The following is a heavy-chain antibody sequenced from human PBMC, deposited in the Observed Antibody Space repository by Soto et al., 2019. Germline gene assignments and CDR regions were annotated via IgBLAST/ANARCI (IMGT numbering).Heavy chain of an antibody. CDR1: GFTFSSYE. CDR2: ISSSGSTI. V-gene: IGHV3-48*03. CDR3: ARDEYSGSSNYGMDV. D-gene: IGHD1-26*01. J-gene: IGHJ6*02. Sequence: GGSLRVSCAASGFTFSSYEMNWVRQAPGKGLEWVSYISSSGSTIYYADSVKGRFTISRDNAKNSLYLQMNSLRAEDTAVYYCARDEYSGSSNYGMDVWGQVTTVTVSS.